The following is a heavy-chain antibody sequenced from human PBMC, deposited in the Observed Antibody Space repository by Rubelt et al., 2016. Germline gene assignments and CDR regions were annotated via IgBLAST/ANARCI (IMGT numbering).Heavy chain of an antibody. CDR2: INHSGST. CDR3: ARGPRFVSIAVVGAIYY. Sequence: QVQLQQWGAGLLKPSETLSLTCAVYGGSFSGYYWSWIRQPPGKGLEWFGEINHSGSTNYNPSLKSRVTRSVGTSTNQFSLKWSSVTAADTAVYYCARGPRFVSIAVVGAIYYWGQGTLVTVSS. V-gene: IGHV4-34*01. J-gene: IGHJ4*02. CDR1: GGSFSGYY. D-gene: IGHD6-13*01.